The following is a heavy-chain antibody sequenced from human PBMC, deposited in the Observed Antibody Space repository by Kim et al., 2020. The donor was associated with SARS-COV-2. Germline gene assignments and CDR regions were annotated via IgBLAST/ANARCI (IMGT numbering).Heavy chain of an antibody. CDR1: GFTFSSYD. J-gene: IGHJ6*02. V-gene: IGHV3-13*01. CDR3: ARADYGDNYYYYYGMDV. CDR2: IGTAGDT. Sequence: GGSLRLSCAASGFTFSSYDMHWVRQPTGKGLEWVSAIGTAGDTYYPGSVKCRFTISRENAKNSLYLQMNSLRAGDTAVYYCARADYGDNYYYYYGMDVWGQGTTVTVSS. D-gene: IGHD4-17*01.